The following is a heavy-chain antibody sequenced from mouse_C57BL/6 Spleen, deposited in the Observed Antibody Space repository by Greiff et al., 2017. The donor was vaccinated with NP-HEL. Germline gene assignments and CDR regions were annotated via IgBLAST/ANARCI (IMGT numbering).Heavy chain of an antibody. CDR1: GYTFTSYW. CDR2: IYPSDSET. J-gene: IGHJ1*03. CDR3: ARKGGWYFDV. V-gene: IGHV1-61*01. Sequence: QVQLQQPGAELVRPGSSVKLSCKASGYTFTSYWMDWVKQRPGQGLEWIGNIYPSDSETHYNQKFKDKAILTVDKSSSTAYMQLSSLTSEDSAVYYCARKGGWYFDVWGTGTTVTVSS.